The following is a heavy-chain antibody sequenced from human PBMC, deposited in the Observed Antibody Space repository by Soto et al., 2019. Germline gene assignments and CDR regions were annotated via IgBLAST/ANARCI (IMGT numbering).Heavy chain of an antibody. V-gene: IGHV3-23*01. Sequence: GGSLRLSCAVSGFTFTNYAMSWVRQAPGKGLEWVSVISGSGGSTNYADSVKGRFTISRDNSKNTLFLQMNSLRAEDTAMYYCAREEYSSGTGYIQHWGQGTLVTVYS. CDR1: GFTFTNYA. CDR3: AREEYSSGTGYIQH. D-gene: IGHD6-19*01. J-gene: IGHJ1*01. CDR2: ISGSGGST.